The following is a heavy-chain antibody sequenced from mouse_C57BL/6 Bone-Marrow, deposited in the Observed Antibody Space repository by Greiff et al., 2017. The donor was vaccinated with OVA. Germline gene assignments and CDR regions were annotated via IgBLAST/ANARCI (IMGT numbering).Heavy chain of an antibody. Sequence: EVKLVESGGGLVKPGGSLKLSCAASGFTFSSYAMSWVRQTPEQRLEWVATISDGGSYTYYPDNVKGRFTISRDNAKNNLYLQMSHLKSEDTAMYYCASRGTDGYAMDYWGQGTSVTVSS. CDR2: ISDGGSYT. CDR3: ASRGTDGYAMDY. J-gene: IGHJ4*01. CDR1: GFTFSSYA. D-gene: IGHD2-14*01. V-gene: IGHV5-4*03.